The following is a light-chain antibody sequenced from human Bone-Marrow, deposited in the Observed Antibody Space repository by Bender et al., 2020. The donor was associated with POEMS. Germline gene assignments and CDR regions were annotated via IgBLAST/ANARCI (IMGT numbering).Light chain of an antibody. V-gene: IGLV1-44*01. CDR1: NSNIGTNA. CDR2: SDN. J-gene: IGLJ3*02. Sequence: QSVLTQPPSASGTPGQRVTISCSGSNSNIGTNAVNWYQQFPGSAPTLLLYSDNQRPSGVTDRFYAFKSGTSAYLAISGLQSEDEAEYYGAAGDAGLSGGVFGGGTKLTVL. CDR3: AAGDAGLSGGV.